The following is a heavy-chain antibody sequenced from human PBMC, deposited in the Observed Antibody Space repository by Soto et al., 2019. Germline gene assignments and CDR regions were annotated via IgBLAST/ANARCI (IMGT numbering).Heavy chain of an antibody. CDR1: GFTFGNYA. Sequence: EVQLLESGGGLVQPGGSLRLSCAASGFTFGNYAMIWVRQAPGKGLEWVATISGGGDGTYYADSVRGRFTISREHSRNTVYLQMNSLRAEDTAVYYCAKKGLGSLATYCSTGDCHYDFDIWGQGTMVTVSS. CDR3: AKKGLGSLATYCSTGDCHYDFDI. V-gene: IGHV3-23*01. J-gene: IGHJ3*02. D-gene: IGHD2-15*01. CDR2: ISGGGDGT.